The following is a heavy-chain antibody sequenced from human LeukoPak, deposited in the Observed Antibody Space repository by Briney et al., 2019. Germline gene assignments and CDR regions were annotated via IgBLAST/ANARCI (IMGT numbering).Heavy chain of an antibody. J-gene: IGHJ4*02. D-gene: IGHD6-13*01. CDR2: TYSGGST. CDR1: GFTVSSNY. V-gene: IGHV3-53*01. Sequence: GGSLRLSCAASGFTVSSNYMSWVRQAPGKGLEWVSVTYSGGSTYYADSVKGRFTISRDNSKNTLYLQMNSLRAEDTAVYHCARETAAAGDYWGQGTLVTVSS. CDR3: ARETAAAGDY.